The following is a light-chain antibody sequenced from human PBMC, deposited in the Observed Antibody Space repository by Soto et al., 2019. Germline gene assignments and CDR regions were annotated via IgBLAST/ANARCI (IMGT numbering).Light chain of an antibody. CDR1: QSISSW. Sequence: DIQITQSPSTLSASVGYRSTITCRASQSISSWLAWYQQKPGKAPKLLIYDASSLQSGVPSRFSGSGSGTDFTLTISSLQPEDFATYYCQQSYSTPRTFGQGTTGDI. CDR2: DAS. J-gene: IGKJ1*01. V-gene: IGKV1-39*01. CDR3: QQSYSTPRT.